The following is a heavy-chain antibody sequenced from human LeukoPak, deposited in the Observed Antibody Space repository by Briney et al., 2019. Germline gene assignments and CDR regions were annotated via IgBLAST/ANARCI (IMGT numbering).Heavy chain of an antibody. Sequence: GGSLRLSCAASGFTFSNAWMSWVRQAPGKGLEWAGRIKSKTDGGTTDYAAPVKGRFTISRDDSKNTLYLQMNSLKTEDTAVYYCTTDLAVTRNYWGQGTLVTVSS. V-gene: IGHV3-15*01. D-gene: IGHD4-17*01. CDR2: IKSKTDGGTT. J-gene: IGHJ4*02. CDR1: GFTFSNAW. CDR3: TTDLAVTRNY.